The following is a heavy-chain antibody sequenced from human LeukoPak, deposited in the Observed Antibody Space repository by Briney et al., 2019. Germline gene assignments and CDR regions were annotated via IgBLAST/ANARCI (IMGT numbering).Heavy chain of an antibody. Sequence: NPGGSLRLSCAASGFTFSNAWMSWVRQAPGKGLEWVGRIKSKTDGGTTDYAAPVKGRFTISRDDSKNTLYLQMNSLKTEDTAVYYCTTDQWLVGGDGAFDIWGQGTMVTVSS. CDR3: TTDQWLVGGDGAFDI. V-gene: IGHV3-15*01. CDR2: IKSKTDGGTT. CDR1: GFTFSNAW. D-gene: IGHD6-19*01. J-gene: IGHJ3*02.